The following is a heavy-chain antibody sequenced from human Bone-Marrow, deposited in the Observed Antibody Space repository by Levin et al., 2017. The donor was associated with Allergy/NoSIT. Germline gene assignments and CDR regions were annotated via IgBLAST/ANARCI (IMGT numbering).Heavy chain of an antibody. D-gene: IGHD2-15*01. CDR3: ARETGGSRQHDY. CDR1: GGSISNYY. CDR2: IDTSGNT. Sequence: GSLRLSCIVSGGSISNYYWSWIRQPAGKGLEWIGRIDTSGNTNYSPSLKSRVTLSVDTSKNQFSLKLTSVTAADTAVYYCARETGGSRQHDYWGQGTLVTVSS. J-gene: IGHJ4*02. V-gene: IGHV4-4*07.